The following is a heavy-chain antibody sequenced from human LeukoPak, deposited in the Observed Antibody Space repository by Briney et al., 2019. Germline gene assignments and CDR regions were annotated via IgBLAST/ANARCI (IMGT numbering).Heavy chain of an antibody. CDR1: GFTISGYE. J-gene: IGHJ4*02. CDR3: ARERDDYYFDY. D-gene: IGHD3-3*01. Sequence: GGSLRLSCAASGFTISGYEMNWVRQAPGKGLEWVSYISRSGTIISYADSVRGRLTISRDNAKNSLYLQMNSLRAEDTAVYYCARERDDYYFDYWGQGTLVTVSS. V-gene: IGHV3-48*03. CDR2: ISRSGTII.